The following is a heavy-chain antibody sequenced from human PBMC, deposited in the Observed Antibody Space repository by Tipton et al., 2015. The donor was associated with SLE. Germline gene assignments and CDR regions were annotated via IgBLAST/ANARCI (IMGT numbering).Heavy chain of an antibody. J-gene: IGHJ4*02. D-gene: IGHD3-22*01. V-gene: IGHV4-31*03. CDR3: ARYFYDSSGVCLFDL. CDR1: SGSVSRGAYY. Sequence: TLSLTCTVSSGSVSRGAYYWSWIRQHPVKILEWIGYVFSSGTTYYNPSLQGRLSMSLDTSKNQLSLQLSSVTSADTAVYYCARYFYDSSGVCLFDLWGQGILVTVSS. CDR2: VFSSGTT.